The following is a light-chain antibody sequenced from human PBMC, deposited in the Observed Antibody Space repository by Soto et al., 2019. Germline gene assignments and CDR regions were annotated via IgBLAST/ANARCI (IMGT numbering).Light chain of an antibody. Sequence: EIVMTQSPVTLSVSPGERATLSCRASQSVSSNVAWYQKKPGQDPRILIYQTSARATGIPGRFSGSGSGTDFNLTISKLQSEDFATYDCQHLKSFPITVGQGTRLEIK. CDR3: QHLKSFPIT. J-gene: IGKJ5*01. CDR1: QSVSSN. CDR2: QTS. V-gene: IGKV3-15*01.